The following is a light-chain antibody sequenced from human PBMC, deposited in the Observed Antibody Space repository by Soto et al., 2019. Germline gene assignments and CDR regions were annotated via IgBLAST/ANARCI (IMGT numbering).Light chain of an antibody. J-gene: IGLJ2*01. Sequence: QSVLTQPPSVSEAPGQKVTISCSGSSSNMGNNYVFWYQQLPGTAPKLLIYDNDKRPSGIPDRFSGSKSGTSATLGITGLQTEDEADYYCATWDRSLSVGVFGGGTKLTVL. CDR3: ATWDRSLSVGV. CDR2: DND. CDR1: SSNMGNNY. V-gene: IGLV1-51*01.